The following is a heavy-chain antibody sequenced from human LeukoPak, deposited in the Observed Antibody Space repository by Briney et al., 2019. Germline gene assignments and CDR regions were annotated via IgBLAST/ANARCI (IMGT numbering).Heavy chain of an antibody. V-gene: IGHV1-18*01. CDR2: ISAYNGNT. D-gene: IGHD3-10*01. J-gene: IGHJ3*02. Sequence: RASVKVSCNASGYTFSNYGVSWVRQAPGQGLEWMGWISAYNGNTKYVEKFQGRVTMTRDTTTSTAYMELSSLTSADTAVYYCASWLRGVIGAFDIWGQGTMVTVSA. CDR1: GYTFSNYG. CDR3: ASWLRGVIGAFDI.